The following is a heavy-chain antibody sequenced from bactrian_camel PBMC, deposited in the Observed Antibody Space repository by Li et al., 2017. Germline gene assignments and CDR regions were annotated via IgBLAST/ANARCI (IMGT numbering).Heavy chain of an antibody. CDR3: ATNGVLGMCPRAYEWRY. Sequence: HVQLVESGGALVQAGGSLRLSCAASGNIFNACEMGWYRQVPGNECELVSRIRNDGSEYYADFVEGRFTISLDNAKNTAYLQMNSLKPEDAGMYYCATNGVLGMCPRAYEWRYWGQGTQVTVS. CDR2: IRNDGSE. J-gene: IGHJ4*01. CDR1: GNIFNACE. V-gene: IGHV3S53*01. D-gene: IGHD5*01.